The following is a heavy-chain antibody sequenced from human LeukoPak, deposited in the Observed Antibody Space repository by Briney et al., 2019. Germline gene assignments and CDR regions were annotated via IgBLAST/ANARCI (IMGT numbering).Heavy chain of an antibody. D-gene: IGHD2-2*01. CDR1: GGSLSSYA. CDR2: IIPIFGTA. V-gene: IGHV1-69*05. J-gene: IGHJ6*03. CDR3: ASPRTRKGWGENYYMDV. Sequence: AVKVSCKASGGSLSSYAISWVRQDPAQGLEWMGGIIPIFGTANYAQKFQGRVTITTDESTSTAYMVLSSLRSEDTAVYYCASPRTRKGWGENYYMDVWGKGTTVTVSS.